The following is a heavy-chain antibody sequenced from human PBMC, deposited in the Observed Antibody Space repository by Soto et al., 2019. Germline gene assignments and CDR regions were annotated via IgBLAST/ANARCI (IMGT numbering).Heavy chain of an antibody. D-gene: IGHD2-15*01. Sequence: ASVKVSCKASGGTFSSYTISWVRQAPGQGLEWMGRIIPILGIANYAQKFQGRVTITADKSTSTAYMELSSLRSEDTAVYYCARDSQDIVVVVAATPLAFDIWGQGTMVTVSS. J-gene: IGHJ3*02. CDR2: IIPILGIA. CDR1: GGTFSSYT. CDR3: ARDSQDIVVVVAATPLAFDI. V-gene: IGHV1-69*04.